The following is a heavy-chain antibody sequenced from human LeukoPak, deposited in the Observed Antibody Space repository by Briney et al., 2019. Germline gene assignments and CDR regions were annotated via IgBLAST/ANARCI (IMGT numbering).Heavy chain of an antibody. CDR1: GLTVSSNY. Sequence: GGSLRLSCAASGLTVSSNYMSWVRQAPGKGLEWVSVIYSGGSTYYADSVKDRFTISRDNSKNTLYLQMNSLRAEDTAVYYCARERKYSSSSDLDYWGQGTLVTVSS. CDR3: ARERKYSSSSDLDY. CDR2: IYSGGST. D-gene: IGHD6-6*01. V-gene: IGHV3-66*02. J-gene: IGHJ4*02.